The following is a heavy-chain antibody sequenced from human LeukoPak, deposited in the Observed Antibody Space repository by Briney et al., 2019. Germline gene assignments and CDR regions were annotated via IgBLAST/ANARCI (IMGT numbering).Heavy chain of an antibody. CDR2: INHSGST. V-gene: IGHV4-34*01. J-gene: IGHJ5*02. CDR1: GFTFSSYE. CDR3: ARRKRSGCSSTSCLLNWFDP. Sequence: GSLRLSCAASGFTFSSYEMNWVRQPPGKGLEWIGEINHSGSTNYNPSLKSRVTISVDTSKNQFSLKLSSVTAADTAVYYCARRKRSGCSSTSCLLNWFDPWGQGTLVTVSS. D-gene: IGHD2-2*01.